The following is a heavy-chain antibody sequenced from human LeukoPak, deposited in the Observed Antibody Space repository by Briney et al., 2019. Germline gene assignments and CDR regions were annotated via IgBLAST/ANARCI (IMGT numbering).Heavy chain of an antibody. CDR3: AKDSPVATW. J-gene: IGHJ4*02. CDR1: RFTFSSPA. Sequence: GGSLRLSCAASRFTFSSPAMSWVRQAPGKGLEWVSSITPSGDGTYCAASVKGRFTISRDNSKNTLYLQMDSLRADDTAKYYCAKDSPVATWWGQGTLVTVSS. D-gene: IGHD1-26*01. V-gene: IGHV3-23*01. CDR2: ITPSGDGT.